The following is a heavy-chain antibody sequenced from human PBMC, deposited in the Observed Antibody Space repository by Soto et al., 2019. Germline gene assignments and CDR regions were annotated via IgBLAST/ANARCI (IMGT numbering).Heavy chain of an antibody. CDR2: ISGSGGST. J-gene: IGHJ5*02. CDR3: AKLRVPEDQYCSSTSCFVGGWFDP. Sequence: PGGSLRLSCAASGFTFSSYAMSWVRQAPGKGLEWVSAISGSGGSTYYADSVKGRFTISRDNSKNTLYLQMNSLRAEDTAVYYCAKLRVPEDQYCSSTSCFVGGWFDPWGQGTLVTVSS. CDR1: GFTFSSYA. V-gene: IGHV3-23*01. D-gene: IGHD2-2*01.